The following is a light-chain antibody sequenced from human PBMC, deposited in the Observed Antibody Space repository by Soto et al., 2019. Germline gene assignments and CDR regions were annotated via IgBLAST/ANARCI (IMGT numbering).Light chain of an antibody. J-gene: IGLJ2*01. CDR1: SSDVGSYNL. CDR2: EVS. CDR3: CSYSGSTTFVV. V-gene: IGLV2-23*02. Sequence: QSALTQPASVSGSPGQSITISCTGTSSDVGSYNLVSWYQQHPGKAPKLMIYEVSNRPSGVSNRFSGSKSGNTASLTISGLHPEDDADDYCCSYSGSTTFVVFGGGTQLTVL.